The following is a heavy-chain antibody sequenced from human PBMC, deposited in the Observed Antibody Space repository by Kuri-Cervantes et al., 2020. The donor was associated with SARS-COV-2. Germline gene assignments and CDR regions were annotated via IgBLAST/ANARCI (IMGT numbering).Heavy chain of an antibody. CDR2: ISAYNGNT. J-gene: IGHJ6*02. CDR1: GYTFTSYG. V-gene: IGHV1-18*04. CDR3: ARDHMQLKGMDV. Sequence: ASVKVSCKASGYTFTSYGFSWVRQAPGQGLEWMGWISAYNGNTNYAQKLQGRVTMTTDTSTSTAYMEMRSLRSDDTAVYYCARDHMQLKGMDVWGQGTTVTVSS. D-gene: IGHD6-13*01.